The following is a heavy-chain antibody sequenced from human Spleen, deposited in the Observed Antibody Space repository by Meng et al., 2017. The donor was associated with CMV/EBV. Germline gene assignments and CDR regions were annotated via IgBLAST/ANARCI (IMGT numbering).Heavy chain of an antibody. CDR2: IKQDGTEK. CDR1: GISFSSYW. D-gene: IGHD6-19*01. Sequence: GESLKISCAASGISFSSYWMNWVRQAPGKGLEWVASIKQDGTEKYYVDSVKGRFTISRDNARNSLYLQMNSLRAEDTAVYYCARAVWEQWLVPPLDYWGQGTLVTVSS. V-gene: IGHV3-7*01. J-gene: IGHJ4*02. CDR3: ARAVWEQWLVPPLDY.